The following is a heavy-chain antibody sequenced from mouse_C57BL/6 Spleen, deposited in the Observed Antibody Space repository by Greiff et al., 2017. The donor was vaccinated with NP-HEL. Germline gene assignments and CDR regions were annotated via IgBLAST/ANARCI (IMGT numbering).Heavy chain of an antibody. CDR2: ISSGSSTI. J-gene: IGHJ4*01. Sequence: EVQGVESGGGLVKPGGSLKLSCAASGFTFSDYGMHWVRQAPEKGLEWVAYISSGSSTIYYADTVKGRFTISRDNAKNTLFLQMTSLRSEDTAMYYCARRMVLRSYYAMDYWGQGTSVTVSS. V-gene: IGHV5-17*01. CDR3: ARRMVLRSYYAMDY. CDR1: GFTFSDYG. D-gene: IGHD1-1*01.